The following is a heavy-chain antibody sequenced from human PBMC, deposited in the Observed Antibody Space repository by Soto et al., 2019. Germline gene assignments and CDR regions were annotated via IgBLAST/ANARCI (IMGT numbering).Heavy chain of an antibody. CDR2: MDPKTGNT. Sequence: ASVKVSCKASGYSFTSYDINWVRQATGQGLEWMGWMDPKTGNTDYGQKLQGRVTMTMNTSISTAYMELSSLTSKDTAVYYCARGQGWRDYWGQGTLVT. D-gene: IGHD6-19*01. CDR3: ARGQGWRDY. V-gene: IGHV1-8*01. CDR1: GYSFTSYD. J-gene: IGHJ4*02.